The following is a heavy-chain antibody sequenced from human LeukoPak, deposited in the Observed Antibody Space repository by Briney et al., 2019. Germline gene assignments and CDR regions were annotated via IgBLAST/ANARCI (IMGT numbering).Heavy chain of an antibody. CDR2: IYHSGST. J-gene: IGHJ4*02. V-gene: IGHV4-30-2*01. Sequence: SQTLSLTCAVSGGSLSSGGYSWSWIRQPPGKGLEWIGYIYHSGSTSYNPSLKSRVTISIDKPKNQFSLKLSSVTAADTAVYYCARGFFPTFFDCWGQGSLVTVSS. CDR3: ARGFFPTFFDC. CDR1: GGSLSSGGYS. D-gene: IGHD3-3*01.